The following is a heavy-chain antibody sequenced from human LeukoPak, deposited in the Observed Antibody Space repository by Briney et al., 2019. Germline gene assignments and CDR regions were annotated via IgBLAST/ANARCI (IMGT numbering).Heavy chain of an antibody. CDR2: IRSKAYGGTT. Sequence: PGGSLTLSCTGSGFTFGDYGMSWVRQAPGKGLEWVGFIRSKAYGGTTEYAASVKGRFTISRDDSKSIAYLQMNSLKTEDTAVYYCTRPRYCSGGSCYFDYWGQGTLVTVSS. CDR3: TRPRYCSGGSCYFDY. CDR1: GFTFGDYG. J-gene: IGHJ4*02. D-gene: IGHD2-15*01. V-gene: IGHV3-49*04.